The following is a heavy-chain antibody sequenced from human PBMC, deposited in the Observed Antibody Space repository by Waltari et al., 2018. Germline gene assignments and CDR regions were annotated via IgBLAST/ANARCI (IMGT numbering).Heavy chain of an antibody. CDR1: GFTFSSYA. CDR2: ISYDGSNK. D-gene: IGHD5-12*01. Sequence: VQLVESGGGVVRPGGSLRLSCAASGFTFSSYAMHWVRQAPGQGLERVAVISYDGSNKYYADSVKGRFTISRDNSKNTLYLQMNSLRAEDTAVYYCARTRVNIVATKYYYYGMDVWGQGTTVTVSS. J-gene: IGHJ6*02. CDR3: ARTRVNIVATKYYYYGMDV. V-gene: IGHV3-30-3*01.